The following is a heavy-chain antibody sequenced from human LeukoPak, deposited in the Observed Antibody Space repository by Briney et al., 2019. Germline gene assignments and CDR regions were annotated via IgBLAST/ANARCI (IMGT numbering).Heavy chain of an antibody. D-gene: IGHD5-18*01. Sequence: SETLSLTCTVSDGSISSYYWSWIRQPPGKGLEWIGYIYYSGSTNYNPSLKSRVTILVNMSKNQFSLKLSSETAADTAVYYCARALRGGNSYGYLDSWGQGSLVTVSS. CDR3: ARALRGGNSYGYLDS. V-gene: IGHV4-59*01. CDR1: DGSISSYY. J-gene: IGHJ4*02. CDR2: IYYSGST.